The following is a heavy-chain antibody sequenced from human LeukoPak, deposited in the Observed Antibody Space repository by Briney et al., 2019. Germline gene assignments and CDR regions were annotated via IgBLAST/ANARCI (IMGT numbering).Heavy chain of an antibody. CDR2: IGDTT. Sequence: PGGSLRLSCAASGFTFSSYAMTWVRQAPGKGLEWVSTIGDTTYYADSVKGRFTISRDNSKSTLYLQMNSLRAEDTAVYYCARAPSRSSLSSGADYWGQGTLVTVSS. V-gene: IGHV3-23*01. J-gene: IGHJ4*02. CDR1: GFTFSSYA. D-gene: IGHD6-6*01. CDR3: ARAPSRSSLSSGADY.